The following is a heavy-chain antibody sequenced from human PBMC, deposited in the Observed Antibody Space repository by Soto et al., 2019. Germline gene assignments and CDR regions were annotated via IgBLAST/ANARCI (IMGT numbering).Heavy chain of an antibody. CDR1: GGTFSSYT. V-gene: IGHV1-69*08. J-gene: IGHJ6*03. CDR3: ARDRIAARLGYYYYYMDV. D-gene: IGHD6-6*01. Sequence: QVQLVQSGAEVKKPGSSVKVSCKASGGTFSSYTITWVRQAPGQGLEWMGRIIPILGIANYAQKFQGRVTITADKSTSTAYMEMSSLRSEDTAVYYCARDRIAARLGYYYYYMDVWGKGTTVTVSS. CDR2: IIPILGIA.